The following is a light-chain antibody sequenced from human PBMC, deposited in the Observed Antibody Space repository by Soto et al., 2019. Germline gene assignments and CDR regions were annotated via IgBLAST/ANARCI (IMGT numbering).Light chain of an antibody. CDR3: QSYDSSLSVWV. Sequence: QSVLTQPPSVSGAPGQRDTISCTGSSSNIGAGYDVHWYQQLPGTAPKLLIYGNSNRPSGVPDRFSGSKSGTSASLAITGLQAEDEADYYCQSYDSSLSVWVFGGGTQLTVL. CDR2: GNS. J-gene: IGLJ3*02. CDR1: SSNIGAGYD. V-gene: IGLV1-40*01.